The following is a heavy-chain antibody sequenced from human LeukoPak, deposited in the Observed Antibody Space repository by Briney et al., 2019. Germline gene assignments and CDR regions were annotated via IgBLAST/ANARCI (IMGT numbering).Heavy chain of an antibody. CDR2: INPNSGGT. CDR1: GYTFTGYY. J-gene: IGHJ3*02. D-gene: IGHD2-2*01. CDR3: ASLDIVVVPARYDAFDI. V-gene: IGHV1-2*02. Sequence: ASVKVSCKASGYTFTGYYMHWVRQAPGQGLEWVGWINPNSGGTNYAQKFQGRVTMTRDTSISTAYMELSRLRSDDTAVYYCASLDIVVVPARYDAFDIWGQGTMVTVSS.